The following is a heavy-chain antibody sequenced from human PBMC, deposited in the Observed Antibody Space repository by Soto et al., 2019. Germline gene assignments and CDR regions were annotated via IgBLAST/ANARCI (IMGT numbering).Heavy chain of an antibody. D-gene: IGHD6-19*01. V-gene: IGHV3-30*04. CDR1: GFSFSSYA. J-gene: IGHJ5*02. CDR2: ISKDGMNK. Sequence: QVRLVESGGGVVQPGRSLRLSCTASGFSFSSYAMYWFRQPPGKGLVRVAVISKDGMNKNYADSVKGRVTVSRDNANYSLDLQLNSLRGEDTAMYYCARDMYSSDYFVKWFEPWGQGTLVTVSS. CDR3: ARDMYSSDYFVKWFEP.